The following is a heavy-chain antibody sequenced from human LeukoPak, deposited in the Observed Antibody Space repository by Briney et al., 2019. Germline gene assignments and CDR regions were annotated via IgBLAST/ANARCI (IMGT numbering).Heavy chain of an antibody. V-gene: IGHV3-33*01. CDR3: ARPLGQKGPFDY. CDR1: GFTFSSYG. CDR2: IWYDGSNK. D-gene: IGHD3/OR15-3a*01. J-gene: IGHJ4*02. Sequence: PGRSLRLSCAASGFTFSSYGMHWVRQAPGKGLEWVAVIWYDGSNKYYADSVKGRFTISRDNSKNTLYLQMNNLRAEDTAVYYCARPLGQKGPFDYWGQGTLVTVSS.